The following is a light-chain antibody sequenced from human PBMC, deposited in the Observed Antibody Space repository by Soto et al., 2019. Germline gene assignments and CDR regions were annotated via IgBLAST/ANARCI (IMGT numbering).Light chain of an antibody. CDR1: QSVSRQ. CDR2: GAS. V-gene: IGKV3-11*01. J-gene: IGKJ4*01. CDR3: QQRSDWPLLT. Sequence: EVVLTQSPATLSLSPGDRATLSCRASQSVSRQLAWYQQKPGQAPRLLIYGASSRATGIPARFSGSGSGTDFTLTISSLEPEDCAVYYCQQRSDWPLLTFGGGTKVEIK.